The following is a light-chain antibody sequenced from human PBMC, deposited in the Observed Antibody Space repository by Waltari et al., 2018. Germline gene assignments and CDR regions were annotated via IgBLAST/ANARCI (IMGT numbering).Light chain of an antibody. CDR1: NIGSKS. Sequence: SYVLTQPPSVSVAPGKTARITCGGNNIGSKSVHWYQQKPGRAPVLVVYDDSDRPSGIPERFSGSNSGNTATLTISRVAAGDEADYYCQVWDSSSDHVVFGGGTKLTVL. CDR2: DDS. V-gene: IGLV3-21*03. J-gene: IGLJ2*01. CDR3: QVWDSSSDHVV.